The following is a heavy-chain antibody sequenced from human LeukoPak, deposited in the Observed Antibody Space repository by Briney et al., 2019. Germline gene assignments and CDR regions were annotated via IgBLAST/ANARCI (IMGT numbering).Heavy chain of an antibody. D-gene: IGHD3-22*01. J-gene: IGHJ4*02. CDR3: ARWDSRGRFDY. CDR1: GDYISRGRYY. V-gene: IGHV4-61*02. CDR2: IYASGKT. Sequence: SDTLSLTCTVSGDYISRGRYYWSWVRQPAGKELEWIERIYASGKTDYNPYTPSLKSRVAMSLDTSKNKVSLYLTSLTPAYTAVYSCARWDSRGRFDYWGPGNPVTVSS.